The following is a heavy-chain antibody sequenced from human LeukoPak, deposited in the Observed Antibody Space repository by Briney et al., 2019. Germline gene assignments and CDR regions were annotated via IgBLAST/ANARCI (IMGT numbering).Heavy chain of an antibody. D-gene: IGHD3-16*01. CDR1: GFTFSSYG. CDR2: ISGSGGST. V-gene: IGHV3-23*01. CDR3: AKDGGSYYYYYYMDV. Sequence: PGGSLRLSCVASGFTFSSYGMSWVRQAPGKGLEWVSAISGSGGSTYYADSVKGRFTISRDNSKNTLYLQVHSLRAEDTAVYYCAKDGGSYYYYYYMDVWGKGTTVTVSS. J-gene: IGHJ6*03.